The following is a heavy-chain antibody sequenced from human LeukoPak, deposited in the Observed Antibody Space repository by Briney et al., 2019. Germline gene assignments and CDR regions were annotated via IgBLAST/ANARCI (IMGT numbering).Heavy chain of an antibody. CDR2: ISHSGTT. CDR3: ARADSGSGGIDY. D-gene: IGHD3-10*01. CDR1: GGSISSSSLY. J-gene: IGHJ4*02. V-gene: IGHV4-39*07. Sequence: SETLSLTCSVSGGSISSSSLYWGWIRQPPGKGLEWIGGISHSGTTYYNPSLKSRVTISLDKSKNQFSLRLSSVTAADTAVYYCARADSGSGGIDYWGQGTLVTVSS.